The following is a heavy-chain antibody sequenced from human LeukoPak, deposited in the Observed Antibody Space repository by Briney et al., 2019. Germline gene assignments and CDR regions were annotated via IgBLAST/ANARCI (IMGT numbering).Heavy chain of an antibody. J-gene: IGHJ4*02. V-gene: IGHV3-11*01. CDR2: ISSGGSTI. CDR3: AREMEGDYGSGTFFDH. Sequence: GGSLRLSCAASEFVLSDYYVSWIRQAPGKGLEWISYISSGGSTISYADAVRGRFTISRDNAKNSLYLQMNSLRAEDTAVYYCAREMEGDYGSGTFFDHWGQGNMVTVSS. D-gene: IGHD3-10*01. CDR1: EFVLSDYY.